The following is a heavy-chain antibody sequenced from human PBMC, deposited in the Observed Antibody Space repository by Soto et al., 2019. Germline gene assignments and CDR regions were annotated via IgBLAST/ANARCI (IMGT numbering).Heavy chain of an antibody. J-gene: IGHJ4*01. Sequence: GGSLRLSCGASGFSLSDYPMHWVRQAPGKGLEWVAVISFDGSNKDYADSVKGRFTISRDNSKTTLSLHMLTLSEEDTAVYYCVRNRLPWTQKYYFDYWGQGTLVTVSS. CDR2: ISFDGSNK. CDR1: GFSLSDYP. D-gene: IGHD5-18*01. V-gene: IGHV3-30-3*01. CDR3: VRNRLPWTQKYYFDY.